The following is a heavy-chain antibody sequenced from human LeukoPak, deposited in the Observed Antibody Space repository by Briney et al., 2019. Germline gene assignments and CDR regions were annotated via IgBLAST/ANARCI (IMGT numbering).Heavy chain of an antibody. CDR3: AREKYQLEPPFDY. D-gene: IGHD2-2*01. CDR1: GGSISSSSYY. V-gene: IGHV4-39*07. J-gene: IGHJ4*02. CDR2: IYYSGST. Sequence: SETLSLTCTVSGGSISSSSYYWGWIRQPPGKGLEWTGSIYYSGSTYYNPSLNSRVTISVDTSKKQFSLELSSVTAADTAVYYCAREKYQLEPPFDYWGQGTLVTVSS.